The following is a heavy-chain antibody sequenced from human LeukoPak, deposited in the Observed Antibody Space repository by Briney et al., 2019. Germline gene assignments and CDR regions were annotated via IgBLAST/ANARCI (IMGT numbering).Heavy chain of an antibody. CDR1: GFTFSSYE. Sequence: PGGSLRLSCAASGFTFSSYEMNWVRQAPGKGLEWVSAISAGGKTYYADSVKGRFTISRDNSKNTLYLQMNSLRAEDTALYYCAKGKRWELPFDYWGQGTLVTVSS. V-gene: IGHV3-23*01. D-gene: IGHD1-26*01. J-gene: IGHJ4*02. CDR2: ISAGGKT. CDR3: AKGKRWELPFDY.